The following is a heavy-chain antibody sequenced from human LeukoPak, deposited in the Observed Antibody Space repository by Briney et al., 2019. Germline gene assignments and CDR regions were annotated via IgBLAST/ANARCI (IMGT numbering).Heavy chain of an antibody. V-gene: IGHV4-4*02. Sequence: SSETLSLTCAVSGGSISSSNWWSWVRQPPGKGLEWIGEIYHSGSTNYNPSLKSRVTISVDTSKNQFSLKLSSVTAADTAVYYCASTSGGGYVGDFDYWGQGTLVTVSS. CDR1: GGSISSSNW. CDR2: IYHSGST. D-gene: IGHD5-12*01. CDR3: ASTSGGGYVGDFDY. J-gene: IGHJ4*02.